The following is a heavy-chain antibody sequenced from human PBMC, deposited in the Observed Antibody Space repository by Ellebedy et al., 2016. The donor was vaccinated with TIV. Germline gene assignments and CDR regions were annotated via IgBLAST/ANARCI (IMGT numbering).Heavy chain of an antibody. V-gene: IGHV3-30*18. Sequence: GESLKISCAASGFTFSSYGMHWVRQAPGKGLEWVAVISYDGGSKYFADSVKGRFTTSRDNSKNTLYLEMSSLRAEDTAVYYCAKDLLRVTTNSWSDYYFGMDVWGQGTTVTVSS. D-gene: IGHD4-11*01. CDR2: ISYDGGSK. CDR3: AKDLLRVTTNSWSDYYFGMDV. CDR1: GFTFSSYG. J-gene: IGHJ6*02.